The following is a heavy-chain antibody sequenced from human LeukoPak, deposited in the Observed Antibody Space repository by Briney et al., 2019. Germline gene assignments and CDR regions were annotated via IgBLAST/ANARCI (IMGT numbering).Heavy chain of an antibody. V-gene: IGHV1-18*01. J-gene: IGHJ4*02. Sequence: ASVKVSCNASGYTFTSYGISWLRQATGQGLEWMGWISAYNGNTNYAQKLQGRVTMTTDTSTSTAYMELRSLRSDDTAVYYCARGGRHFWSGYYSSFDYWGQGTLVTVSS. CDR2: ISAYNGNT. CDR3: ARGGRHFWSGYYSSFDY. D-gene: IGHD3-3*02. CDR1: GYTFTSYG.